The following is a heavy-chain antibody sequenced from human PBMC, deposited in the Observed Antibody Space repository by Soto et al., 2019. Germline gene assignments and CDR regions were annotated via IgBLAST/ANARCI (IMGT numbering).Heavy chain of an antibody. D-gene: IGHD4-17*01. J-gene: IGHJ6*02. V-gene: IGHV1-69*13. Sequence: SVKVSCKASGWTFSSYAISWVRQAPGQGLEWMGGIIPIFGTANYAQKFHGRVTITADESTSTAYMELSSLRSEDTAVYYCARDTHPILRGNYYYGMEVWGQGTTVTVSS. CDR2: IIPIFGTA. CDR3: ARDTHPILRGNYYYGMEV. CDR1: GWTFSSYA.